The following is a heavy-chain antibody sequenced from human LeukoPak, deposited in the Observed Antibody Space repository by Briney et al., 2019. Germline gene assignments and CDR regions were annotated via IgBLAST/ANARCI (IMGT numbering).Heavy chain of an antibody. CDR3: ARGMRGLEY. J-gene: IGHJ4*02. CDR1: GFSVSNNY. V-gene: IGHV3-7*01. CDR2: IKQDGSEK. Sequence: GGSLRLSCAVSGFSVSNNYMNWVRQAPGKGLEWVANIKQDGSEKYYVDSVKGRFTISRDNAKNSLSLQMNNLRAEDTAMYYCARGMRGLEYWGQGTLVTVSS. D-gene: IGHD3/OR15-3a*01.